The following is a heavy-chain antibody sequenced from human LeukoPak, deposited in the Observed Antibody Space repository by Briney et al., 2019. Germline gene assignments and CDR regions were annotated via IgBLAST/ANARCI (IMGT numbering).Heavy chain of an antibody. D-gene: IGHD5-12*01. J-gene: IGHJ5*02. V-gene: IGHV4-34*01. Sequence: PSETLSLTCVVYGGSFSGYYWSWIRQPPGKGLEWIGEINHSGSTNYNPSLKSRVTISVDTSKNQFSLKLSSVTAADTAVYYCASGYSGYDPSSPYNWFDPWGQGTLVTVSS. CDR2: INHSGST. CDR3: ASGYSGYDPSSPYNWFDP. CDR1: GGSFSGYY.